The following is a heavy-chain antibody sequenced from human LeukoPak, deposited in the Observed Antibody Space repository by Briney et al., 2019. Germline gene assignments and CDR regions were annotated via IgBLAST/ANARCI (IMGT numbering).Heavy chain of an antibody. CDR2: IYTSGST. CDR3: ARVGYDFWGAYYYYYYMDV. Sequence: SETLSLTCSVCGGSISSYYWSWIRQPAGKGLEWIGRIYTSGSTNYNRSLKSRVTMSVDTSKTQFSLKLSSVTAADTAVYYCARVGYDFWGAYYYYYYMDVGGKGTTVTVSS. D-gene: IGHD3-3*01. J-gene: IGHJ6*03. V-gene: IGHV4-4*07. CDR1: GGSISSYY.